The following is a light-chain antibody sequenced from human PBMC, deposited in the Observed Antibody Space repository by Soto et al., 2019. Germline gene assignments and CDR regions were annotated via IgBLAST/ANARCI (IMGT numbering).Light chain of an antibody. Sequence: QSVLTQPPSASGSPVQRVTSCCSGGSSNIGSNTVNWYQQLPGTTPKLLIYRNNQRPSGVPDRFSGSKSGTSASLAISGLRSEDEADYSCAAWDDSLSGFDFGTGTKVTVL. J-gene: IGLJ1*01. CDR2: RNN. CDR1: SSNIGSNT. V-gene: IGLV1-47*01. CDR3: AAWDDSLSGFD.